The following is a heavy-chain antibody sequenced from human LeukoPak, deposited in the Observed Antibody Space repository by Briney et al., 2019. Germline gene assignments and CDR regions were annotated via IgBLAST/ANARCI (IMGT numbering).Heavy chain of an antibody. CDR2: INPSGGST. V-gene: IGHV1-46*01. Sequence: ASVKVSCKASGCTFTSYYMHWVRQAPGQGLEWMGIINPSGGSTSYAQKFQGRVTMTRDMSTSTVYMELSSLRSEDTAIYYCARIRDGYNDAYDIWGQGTVVTVPS. CDR1: GCTFTSYY. J-gene: IGHJ3*02. CDR3: ARIRDGYNDAYDI. D-gene: IGHD5-24*01.